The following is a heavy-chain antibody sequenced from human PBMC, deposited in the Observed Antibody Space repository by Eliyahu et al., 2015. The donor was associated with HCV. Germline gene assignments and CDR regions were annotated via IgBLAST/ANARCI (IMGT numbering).Heavy chain of an antibody. CDR2: IKSKXDGXTT. J-gene: IGHJ4*02. CDR1: GFTFSNAW. V-gene: IGHV3-15*07. D-gene: IGHD1-26*01. Sequence: EVQLVESGGGLVKPGGSLRLSCXASGFTFSNAWMNWVRQAPGKGLEXVGRIKSKXDGXTTDYAAPVKGRFTISRDDSKNTLYLQMNSLKTEDTAVYYCTTEVLYSGSYYRETDYWGQGTLVTVSS. CDR3: TTEVLYSGSYYRETDY.